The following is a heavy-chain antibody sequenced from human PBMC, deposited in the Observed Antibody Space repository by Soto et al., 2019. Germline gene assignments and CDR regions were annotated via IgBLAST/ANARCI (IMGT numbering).Heavy chain of an antibody. CDR3: ARDLVNGNDY. Sequence: PSETLSLTCAVYGGSFSGYYWSWIRQPPGKGLEWIGEINHSGSTNYNPSLKSRVTISVDTSKNQFSLKLSSVTAADTAVYYCARDLVNGNDYWGQGTLVNVSS. D-gene: IGHD2-21*01. CDR1: GGSFSGYY. V-gene: IGHV4-34*01. CDR2: INHSGST. J-gene: IGHJ4*02.